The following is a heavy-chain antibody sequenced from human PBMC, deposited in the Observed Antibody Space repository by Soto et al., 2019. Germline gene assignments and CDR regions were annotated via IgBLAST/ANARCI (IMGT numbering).Heavy chain of an antibody. D-gene: IGHD4-4*01. CDR3: AKGTYSNYVGYYYYGMDV. Sequence: PGGSVRLSCAASGVTFSSYGMHWVRQAPGKGLEWVAVISYDGSNKYYADSVKGRFTISRDNSKNTLYLQMNSLRAEDTAVYYCAKGTYSNYVGYYYYGMDVWGQGTTVTVSS. CDR1: GVTFSSYG. CDR2: ISYDGSNK. J-gene: IGHJ6*02. V-gene: IGHV3-30*18.